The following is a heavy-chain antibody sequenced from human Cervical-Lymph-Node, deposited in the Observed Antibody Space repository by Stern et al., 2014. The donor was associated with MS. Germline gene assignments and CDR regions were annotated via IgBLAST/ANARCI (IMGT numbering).Heavy chain of an antibody. CDR3: AKATGRFGNFDS. CDR2: ISGSGATT. D-gene: IGHD1-14*01. Sequence: EVQLLESGGGLVQPGGSLRLSCAASEFTFSSYGMSWVRQAPGKGLDWVSTISGSGATTYYADSVKGRFTISRDNSRDTLYLQMSSLRVEDTALYYCAKATGRFGNFDSWGQGTLVTVPS. V-gene: IGHV3-23*01. CDR1: EFTFSSYG. J-gene: IGHJ4*02.